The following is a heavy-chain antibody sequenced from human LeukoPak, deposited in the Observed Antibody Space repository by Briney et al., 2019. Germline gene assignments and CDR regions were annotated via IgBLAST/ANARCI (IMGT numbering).Heavy chain of an antibody. V-gene: IGHV4-34*01. J-gene: IGHJ4*02. Sequence: PSETLSLTCAVYGGSFSGYYWSWNRQPPGKGLEWIGEINHSGSTNYNPSLKSRVTISVDTSKNQFSLKLSSVTAADTAVYYCARLYCSGGSCYSQDGYFDYWGQGILVTISS. CDR3: ARLYCSGGSCYSQDGYFDY. D-gene: IGHD2-15*01. CDR2: INHSGST. CDR1: GGSFSGYY.